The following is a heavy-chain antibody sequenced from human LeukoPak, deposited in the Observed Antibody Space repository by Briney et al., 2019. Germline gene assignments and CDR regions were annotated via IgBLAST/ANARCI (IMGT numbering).Heavy chain of an antibody. D-gene: IGHD4-17*01. V-gene: IGHV3-53*01. J-gene: IGHJ4*02. CDR1: GFIFSNYG. CDR2: IYSGGST. CDR3: ARVVDHDYGDYYLDY. Sequence: PGGSLRLSCAASGFIFSNYGMHWVRQAPGKGLECISVIYSGGSTDYADSVKGRLTISRDNSKNTLYLQMNSLRAEDTAVYYCARVVDHDYGDYYLDYWGQGTLVTVSS.